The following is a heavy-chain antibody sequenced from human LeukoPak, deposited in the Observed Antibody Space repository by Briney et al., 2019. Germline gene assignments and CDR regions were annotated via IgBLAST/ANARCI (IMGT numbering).Heavy chain of an antibody. CDR3: AKDGESCSSTSCYPDYFDY. V-gene: IGHV3-23*01. CDR1: GFTFGSFT. D-gene: IGHD2-2*01. CDR2: IRGTDTNT. Sequence: PGGSLRLSCAASGFTFGSFTMSWVRQAPGRSLEWVSAIRGTDTNTYYADSVRGRFTISRDNSNNTLFLQMNGLRAEDTAVYYCAKDGESCSSTSCYPDYFDYWGQGTLVTVSS. J-gene: IGHJ4*02.